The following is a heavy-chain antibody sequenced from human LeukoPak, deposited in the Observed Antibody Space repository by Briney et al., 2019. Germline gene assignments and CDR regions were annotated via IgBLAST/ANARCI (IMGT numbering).Heavy chain of an antibody. Sequence: SETLSLTCTVSGGSIKNYYWSWIRQPPGRGLEWIGSIFHNGKTNNNPSLRSRVTISVDTSKNKFSLKLNSLAAADTAVYYCARHFYQSNSPFDYWGQGVPVTVSS. D-gene: IGHD4-23*01. V-gene: IGHV4-59*01. CDR2: IFHNGKT. CDR1: GGSIKNYY. CDR3: ARHFYQSNSPFDY. J-gene: IGHJ4*02.